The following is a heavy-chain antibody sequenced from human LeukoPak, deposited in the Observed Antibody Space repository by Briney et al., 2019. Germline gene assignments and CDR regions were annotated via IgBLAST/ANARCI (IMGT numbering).Heavy chain of an antibody. Sequence: GGSLRLSCVGSGFAFIKCAISWVRQAPGKGVEWVAIITATGDTAYYADSVKGRFTISRDNSRNTVYMQMDSLRAEDTAIYYCAGDRNSDWYSPLDYWGQGTQVTVS. CDR3: AGDRNSDWYSPLDY. CDR2: ITATGDTA. D-gene: IGHD6-19*01. J-gene: IGHJ4*02. V-gene: IGHV3-23*01. CDR1: GFAFIKCA.